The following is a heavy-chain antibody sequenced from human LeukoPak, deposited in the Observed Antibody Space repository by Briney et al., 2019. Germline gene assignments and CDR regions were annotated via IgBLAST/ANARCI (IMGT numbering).Heavy chain of an antibody. D-gene: IGHD3-22*01. CDR2: IRYDGSNK. Sequence: PGGSLRLSCAASGFTFSSYGMHWVRQAPGKGLEWVAFIRYDGSNKYYADSVKGRFTISRDNSKNTLYLQMNSLRAEDTAVYYCAKEDYYDSSGYAFDIWGQGTMVTVSS. V-gene: IGHV3-30*02. CDR1: GFTFSSYG. CDR3: AKEDYYDSSGYAFDI. J-gene: IGHJ3*02.